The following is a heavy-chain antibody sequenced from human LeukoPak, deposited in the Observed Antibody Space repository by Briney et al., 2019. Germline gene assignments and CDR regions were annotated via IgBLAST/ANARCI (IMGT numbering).Heavy chain of an antibody. CDR2: IRYDGSNK. V-gene: IGHV3-30*02. J-gene: IGHJ6*03. D-gene: IGHD3-10*01. CDR1: KFIFSDYG. Sequence: GGSLRLSCAASKFIFSDYGMHWVHQAPGKGLEWVAFIRYDGSNKYYADSVKGRFTISRDNSKNTLYLQMNSLRAEDTAVYYCAKGGGDHYYYYMDVWGKGTTVTVSS. CDR3: AKGGGDHYYYYMDV.